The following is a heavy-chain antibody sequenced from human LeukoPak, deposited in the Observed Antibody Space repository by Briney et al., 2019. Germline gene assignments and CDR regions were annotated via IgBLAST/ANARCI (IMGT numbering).Heavy chain of an antibody. CDR2: INHSGST. D-gene: IGHD3-3*01. CDR3: ARGLGYYRYFGY. CDR1: GGSFSGYY. J-gene: IGHJ4*02. Sequence: SETLSLTCAVYGGSFSGYYWSWIRQPPGKGLEWIGEINHSGSTNYNPSLKSRVTISVDTSKIQFSLKLSSVTAADTAVYYCARGLGYYRYFGYWGQGTLVTVSS. V-gene: IGHV4-34*01.